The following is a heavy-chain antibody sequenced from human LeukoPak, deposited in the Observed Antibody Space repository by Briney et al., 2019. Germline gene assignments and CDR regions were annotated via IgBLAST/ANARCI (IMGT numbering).Heavy chain of an antibody. CDR3: ARDSPHYGSGSFFDY. CDR2: LSGSGDKT. J-gene: IGHJ4*02. Sequence: PGGSLRLSCAASGFIFRTYAMSWVRQAPGKGLEWVSALSGSGDKTFYADSVKGRFTISRDNAKNSLYLQMNSLRAEDTAVYYCARDSPHYGSGSFFDYWGQGTLVTVSS. CDR1: GFIFRTYA. D-gene: IGHD3-10*01. V-gene: IGHV3-23*01.